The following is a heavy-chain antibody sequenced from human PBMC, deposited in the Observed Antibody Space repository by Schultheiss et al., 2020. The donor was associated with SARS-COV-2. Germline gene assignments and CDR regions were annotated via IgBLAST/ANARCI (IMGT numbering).Heavy chain of an antibody. V-gene: IGHV4-34*01. CDR2: TNHSGST. CDR3: ASFVSYYYYMDV. Sequence: SETLSLTCSVYGGSFSGYYWSWIRQPPGKGLEWIGETNHSGSTNYNPSLKSRVTISVDTSKNQFALKLGSVTASDTAVYYCASFVSYYYYMDVWGKGTTVTVSS. J-gene: IGHJ6*03. CDR1: GGSFSGYY. D-gene: IGHD3-3*01.